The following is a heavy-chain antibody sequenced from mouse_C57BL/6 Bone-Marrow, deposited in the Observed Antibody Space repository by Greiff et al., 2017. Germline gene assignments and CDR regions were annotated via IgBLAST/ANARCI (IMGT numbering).Heavy chain of an antibody. J-gene: IGHJ2*01. Sequence: ELQLQQSGPVLVKPGASVKMSCKASGYTFTDYYMNWVKQSHGKSLEWIGVINPYNGGTSYNQKFKGKATLTVDKSSSTAYMELNSLTSKDSAVYDCARGGYYGHLDYWGQGTTLTVSS. CDR1: GYTFTDYY. V-gene: IGHV1-19*01. CDR3: ARGGYYGHLDY. CDR2: INPYNGGT. D-gene: IGHD2-3*01.